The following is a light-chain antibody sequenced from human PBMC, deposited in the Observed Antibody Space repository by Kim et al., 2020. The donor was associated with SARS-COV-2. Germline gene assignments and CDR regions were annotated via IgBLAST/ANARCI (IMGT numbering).Light chain of an antibody. J-gene: IGLJ1*01. V-gene: IGLV2-23*02. Sequence: QSALTQPASVSGSPGQSITISCTGTSSDVGSYNLVSWYQQHPGKAPKLMIYEVSKRPSGVSNRFSGSKSRNTASLTISGLQAEDEADYYCCSYAGSSTSPYVFGTGTKVTVL. CDR1: SSDVGSYNL. CDR2: EVS. CDR3: CSYAGSSTSPYV.